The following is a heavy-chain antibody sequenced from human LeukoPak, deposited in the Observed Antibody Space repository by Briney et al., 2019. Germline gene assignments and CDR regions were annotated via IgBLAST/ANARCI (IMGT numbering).Heavy chain of an antibody. V-gene: IGHV3-11*01. CDR2: ISDDGRAM. J-gene: IGHJ4*02. CDR1: GFTFSDHY. Sequence: GGSLRLSCAASGFTFSDHYMSWIRQAPGKGLEWLCYISDDGRAMYYADSVKGRSTLSRDNSQNSLSLLMSSLRAEDTAVYYCARESKGLSVPFDFWGQGTLVTVSS. CDR3: ARESKGLSVPFDF. D-gene: IGHD2-2*01.